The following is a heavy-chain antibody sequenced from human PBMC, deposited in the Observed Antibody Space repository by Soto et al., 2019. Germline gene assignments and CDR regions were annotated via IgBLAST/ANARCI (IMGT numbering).Heavy chain of an antibody. CDR1: GFTFSNAW. V-gene: IGHV3-15*01. CDR3: TTVGEGIAAAGTIDY. D-gene: IGHD6-13*01. Sequence: GGSLRLSCAASGFTFSNAWMIWVRQAPGKGLEWVGRVKSKTDGGTTDYAAPVKGRFTISRDDSKNTLYLQMNSLKTEDTGVYYCTTVGEGIAAAGTIDYWGQGTLVTVSS. J-gene: IGHJ4*02. CDR2: VKSKTDGGTT.